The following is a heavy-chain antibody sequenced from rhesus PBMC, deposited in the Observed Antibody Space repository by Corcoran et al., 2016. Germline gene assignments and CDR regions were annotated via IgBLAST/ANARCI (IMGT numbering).Heavy chain of an antibody. J-gene: IGHJ4*01. CDR3: AKDRGYSGQY. CDR1: GFTFSCYA. D-gene: IGHD5-42*01. V-gene: IGHV3-103*01. CDR2: INSGGGST. Sequence: EVQLVETGGGLVQPGGSLRLPCAASGFTFSCYAMQWVRQAPGKVLEWISAINSGGGSTYYADSVKGRFTISRDNSKNTLSLQMNSLRAEDTAVYYCAKDRGYSGQYWGQGVLVTVSS.